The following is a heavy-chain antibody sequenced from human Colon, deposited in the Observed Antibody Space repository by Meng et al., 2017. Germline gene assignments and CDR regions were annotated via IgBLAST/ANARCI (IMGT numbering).Heavy chain of an antibody. J-gene: IGHJ4*02. CDR3: ASGSGVNVGRGAVGSFDS. CDR1: GCTFSSDD. Sequence: GESLKISCGASGCTFSSDDMHWVRQSTGDTLEWVSGIGTEDDTHYAASVEGRFTIARQNARNSLELQMNSLGAGDTAVYYSASGSGVNVGRGAVGSFDSWGQGRLVTVSS. V-gene: IGHV3-13*01. CDR2: IGTEDDT. D-gene: IGHD3-10*01.